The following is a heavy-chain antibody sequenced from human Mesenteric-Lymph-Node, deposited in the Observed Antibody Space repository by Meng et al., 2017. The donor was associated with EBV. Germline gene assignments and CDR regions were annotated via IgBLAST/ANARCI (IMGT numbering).Heavy chain of an antibody. V-gene: IGHV4-34*01. Sequence: QVWRQGGGEGVLRRSEASSLPCGGYGGSLSGYYWNWIRQAPGKGLEWIGDINHGGSTSYNPSLKSRVTISVDTSKNEFSLKMASVTAADTAVYYCARDRHFDPWGQGTLVTVSS. CDR3: ARDRHFDP. J-gene: IGHJ5*02. CDR2: INHGGST. CDR1: GGSLSGYY.